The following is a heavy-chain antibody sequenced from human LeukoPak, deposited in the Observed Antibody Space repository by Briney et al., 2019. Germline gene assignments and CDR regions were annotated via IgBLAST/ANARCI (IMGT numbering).Heavy chain of an antibody. CDR1: GFTFSSYA. V-gene: IGHV3-23*01. J-gene: IGHJ4*02. Sequence: PGGSLRLACAASGFTFSSYAMSWVRQAPGKGLEWVSAISGSGGSTYYADSVKGRFTISRDNSKNTLYLQMNSLRAEDTAVYYCAKEKGGSGSYYCIDYWGQGTLVTVSS. D-gene: IGHD3-10*01. CDR2: ISGSGGST. CDR3: AKEKGGSGSYYCIDY.